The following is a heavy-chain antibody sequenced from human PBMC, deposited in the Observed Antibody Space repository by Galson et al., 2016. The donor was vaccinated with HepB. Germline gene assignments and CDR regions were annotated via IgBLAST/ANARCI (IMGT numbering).Heavy chain of an antibody. V-gene: IGHV2-70*12. CDR1: GFSLSTSGMC. CDR2: IDWEDDK. Sequence: PALVKPTQTLTPTCTFSGFSLSTSGMCVSWIRQPPGKALEWLALIDWEDDKYYSTSLKTRLTVSKDTSKNQVVLTMTNMDPVDTATYYCAHSRNDGYYYYYMDVWGGGTTVTVSS. J-gene: IGHJ6*03. CDR3: AHSRNDGYYYYYMDV. D-gene: IGHD1-1*01.